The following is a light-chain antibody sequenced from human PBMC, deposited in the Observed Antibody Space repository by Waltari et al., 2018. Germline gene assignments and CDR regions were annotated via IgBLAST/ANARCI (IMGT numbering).Light chain of an antibody. V-gene: IGKV3-20*01. Sequence: EIVLTQSPGTLSLSPGERATLSCRASQSVSSSYLAWYQQKPGQAPRLLIYGASSRATGIPDRVSGSGSGTDFTLTISRLEPEDFAVYYCQQYGSSPGRGTFGQGTKVEIK. CDR2: GAS. CDR3: QQYGSSPGRGT. CDR1: QSVSSSY. J-gene: IGKJ1*01.